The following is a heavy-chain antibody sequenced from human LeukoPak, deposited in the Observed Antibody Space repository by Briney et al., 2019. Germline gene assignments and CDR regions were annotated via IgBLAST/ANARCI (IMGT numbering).Heavy chain of an antibody. CDR1: GFTFSDYY. CDR3: ARGRVSSSTWYSTYYYYFYMDV. D-gene: IGHD1-1*01. V-gene: IGHV3-11*04. Sequence: GGSLRLSCAASGFTFSDYYMSWIRQAPGKGLEWVSYINSSGSTIYYAYSVKGRFTISRDNAKNSLYLQMNSLRAEDTAVYYCARGRVSSSTWYSTYYYYFYMDVWGKGTTVTVSS. CDR2: INSSGSTI. J-gene: IGHJ6*03.